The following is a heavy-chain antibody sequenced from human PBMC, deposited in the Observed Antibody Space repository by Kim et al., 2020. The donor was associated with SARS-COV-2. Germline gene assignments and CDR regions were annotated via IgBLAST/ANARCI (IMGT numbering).Heavy chain of an antibody. J-gene: IGHJ4*02. D-gene: IGHD3-9*01. CDR1: GGSISSSSYY. V-gene: IGHV4-39*01. Sequence: SETLSLTCTVSGGSISSSSYYWGWIRQPPGKGLEWIGSIYYSGSTYYNPSLKSRVTISVDTSKNPFSLKLSSVTAADTAVYYCARHLSTYYDILTGIIDWGQGTLVTVSS. CDR3: ARHLSTYYDILTGIID. CDR2: IYYSGST.